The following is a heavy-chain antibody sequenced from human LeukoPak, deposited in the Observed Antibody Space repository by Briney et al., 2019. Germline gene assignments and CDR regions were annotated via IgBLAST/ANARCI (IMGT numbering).Heavy chain of an antibody. CDR1: GGTFSNFA. J-gene: IGHJ5*02. CDR2: IIPIFGTT. Sequence: SVKVSCKASGGTFSNFAVNWVRQAPGQGLEWMGGIIPIFGTTNYAPKFQDRVTITADKPTSTAYMELSSLRSEDTAVYYCAREGGVSSWGQGTLVTVSS. V-gene: IGHV1-69*06. CDR3: AREGGVSS.